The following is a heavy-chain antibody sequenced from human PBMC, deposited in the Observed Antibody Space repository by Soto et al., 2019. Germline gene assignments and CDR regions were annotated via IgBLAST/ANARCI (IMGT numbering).Heavy chain of an antibody. CDR2: ISANNVYT. V-gene: IGHV3-11*06. Sequence: WGSLRLSCAASGFTFTNYYIICIRHSPGKGLGWVSYISANNVYTNYADSVKGRFTISRDNGKNSVYLQMNGLRAEDTAVYYCARDLEVGSYLYYFDFWGQGALVTVSS. J-gene: IGHJ4*02. CDR1: GFTFTNYY. D-gene: IGHD1-26*01. CDR3: ARDLEVGSYLYYFDF.